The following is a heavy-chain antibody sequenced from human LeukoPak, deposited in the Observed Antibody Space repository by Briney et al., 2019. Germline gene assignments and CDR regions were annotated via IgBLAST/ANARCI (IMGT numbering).Heavy chain of an antibody. CDR1: GFTFSTYG. CDR2: ITGSGGST. Sequence: GGSLRLSCVASGFTFSTYGMSWVRQAPGKGLEWVSAITGSGGSTYYADSVKGRFTISRDNSKNTLYLQINSLRVEDTAVYYCARDRLPYYDNSGETSPDYWGQGTLVTVSS. V-gene: IGHV3-23*01. D-gene: IGHD3-22*01. CDR3: ARDRLPYYDNSGETSPDY. J-gene: IGHJ4*02.